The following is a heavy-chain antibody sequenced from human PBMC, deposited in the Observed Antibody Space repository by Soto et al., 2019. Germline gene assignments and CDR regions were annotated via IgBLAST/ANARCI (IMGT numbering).Heavy chain of an antibody. Sequence: PGGSLRLSCAASGFTVSSNYMSWVRQAPGKGLEWVSVIYSGGSTYYADSVKGRFTISRDNSKNTLYLQMNSLRAEDTAVYYCARELGGNPYYYYYGMDVWGQGTTVTVS. D-gene: IGHD2-15*01. V-gene: IGHV3-53*01. CDR1: GFTVSSNY. CDR3: ARELGGNPYYYYYGMDV. J-gene: IGHJ6*02. CDR2: IYSGGST.